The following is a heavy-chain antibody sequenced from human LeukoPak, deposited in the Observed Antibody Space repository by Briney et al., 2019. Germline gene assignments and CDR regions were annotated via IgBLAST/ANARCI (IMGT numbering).Heavy chain of an antibody. Sequence: ASVKVSCKSSGYTFTTYAMHWVRQAPVQRPEWMGWIIVGSGKTKYSQKFQGRVTFTRDTSTSTAYMELRSLTSDDTAVYYCARVPSGGPFDYWGQGTLVTVSS. J-gene: IGHJ4*02. CDR1: GYTFTTYA. CDR3: ARVPSGGPFDY. CDR2: IIVGSGKT. V-gene: IGHV1-3*01. D-gene: IGHD2-15*01.